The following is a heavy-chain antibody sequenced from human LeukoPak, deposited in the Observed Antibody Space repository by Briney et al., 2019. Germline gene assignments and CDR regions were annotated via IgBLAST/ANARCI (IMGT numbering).Heavy chain of an antibody. D-gene: IGHD5-18*01. CDR1: GFTFSSYA. CDR2: ISGSGGST. CDR3: AKNLGYSYSYGMDV. V-gene: IGHV3-23*01. J-gene: IGHJ6*02. Sequence: GGSLRLSCGASGFTFSSYAMNWVRQAPGKGPEWVSRISGSGGSTYYADSVKGRFTISRDNSKNTLYLQMNSLRNEDTAVYYCAKNLGYSYSYGMDVWGQGTTVTVSS.